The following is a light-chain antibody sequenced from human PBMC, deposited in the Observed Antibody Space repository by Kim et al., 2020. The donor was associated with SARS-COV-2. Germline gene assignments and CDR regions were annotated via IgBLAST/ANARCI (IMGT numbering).Light chain of an antibody. CDR1: QGISNY. CDR3: QKYDGAPWT. J-gene: IGKJ1*01. CDR2: AAS. Sequence: IRMTQSPSSLSASTGDRVTITCRASQGISNYLAWYQQKPGKVPKLLIYAASTLQSGVPSRFSGSGSGTDFTLTISSLQPEDVATYYCQKYDGAPWTFGQGTKVDIK. V-gene: IGKV1-27*01.